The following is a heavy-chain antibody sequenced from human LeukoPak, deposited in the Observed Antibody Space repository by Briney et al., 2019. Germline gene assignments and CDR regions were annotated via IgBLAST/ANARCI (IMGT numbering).Heavy chain of an antibody. Sequence: GGSLRLSCAASGFTFSSSAMSWVRHAPAKGLEWVSTITNSGDSTYYADSVKGRFTISRDNSKNTVYLQVNSLRAEDTAVYYCAKAASCSNWGGGTLVTVSS. D-gene: IGHD3-10*02. V-gene: IGHV3-23*01. CDR1: GFTFSSSA. CDR3: AKAASCSN. CDR2: ITNSGDST. J-gene: IGHJ4*02.